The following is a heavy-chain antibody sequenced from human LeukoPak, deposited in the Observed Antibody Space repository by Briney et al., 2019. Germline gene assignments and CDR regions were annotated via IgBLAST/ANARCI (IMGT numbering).Heavy chain of an antibody. Sequence: ASVKVSCKASGGTFSSYAISWVRQAPGQGLEWMGGIIPIFGTANYAQKFRGRVTITADESTSTAYMELSSLRSEDTAVYYCARDYIAAAGTLDYWGQGTLVTVSS. CDR3: ARDYIAAAGTLDY. CDR1: GGTFSSYA. CDR2: IIPIFGTA. V-gene: IGHV1-69*13. J-gene: IGHJ4*02. D-gene: IGHD6-13*01.